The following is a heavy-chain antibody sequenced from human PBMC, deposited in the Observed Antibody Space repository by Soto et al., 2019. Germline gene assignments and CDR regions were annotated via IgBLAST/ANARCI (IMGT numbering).Heavy chain of an antibody. D-gene: IGHD6-13*01. CDR3: AKVGYSSSTFGMDA. V-gene: IGHV3-23*01. Sequence: GGYLSLSCAASGFTFTSYWMHWVLQVPGKGLEWVSAISGRGGSTYYADSVKGQFTISRDNSKNTLYLQMNSLRAEDTAVYYCAKVGYSSSTFGMDAWGQGTTVTVSS. CDR1: GFTFTSYW. CDR2: ISGRGGST. J-gene: IGHJ6*02.